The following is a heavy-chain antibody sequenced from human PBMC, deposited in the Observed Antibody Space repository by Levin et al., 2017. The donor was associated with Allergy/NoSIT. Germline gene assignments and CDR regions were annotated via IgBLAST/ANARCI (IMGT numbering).Heavy chain of an antibody. Sequence: ASVKVSCKASGYTFTSYDINWVRQATGQGLEWMGWMNPNSGNTGYAQKFQGRVTMTRNTSISTAYMELSSLRSEDTAVYYCAGASRGGYSYGYEFYDYGMDSWGQGTTVTVSS. CDR2: MNPNSGNT. CDR3: AGASRGGYSYGYEFYDYGMDS. D-gene: IGHD5-18*01. J-gene: IGHJ6*02. CDR1: GYTFTSYD. V-gene: IGHV1-8*01.